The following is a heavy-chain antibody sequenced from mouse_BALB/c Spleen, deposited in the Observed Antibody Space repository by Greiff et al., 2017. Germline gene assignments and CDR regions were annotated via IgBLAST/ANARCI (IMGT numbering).Heavy chain of an antibody. Sequence: VKLQESGPGLVQPSQSLSITCTVSGFSLTSYGVHWVRQSPGKGLEWLGVIWSGGSTDYNAAFISRLSISKDNSKSQVFFKMNSLQANDTAIYYCARKEYGNYYYAMDYWGQGTSVTVSS. CDR2: IWSGGST. CDR1: GFSLTSYG. D-gene: IGHD2-10*02. J-gene: IGHJ4*01. V-gene: IGHV2-2*02. CDR3: ARKEYGNYYYAMDY.